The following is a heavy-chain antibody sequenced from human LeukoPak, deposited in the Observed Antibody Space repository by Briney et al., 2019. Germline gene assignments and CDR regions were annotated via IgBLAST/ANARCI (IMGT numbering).Heavy chain of an antibody. CDR1: GFTVSSNY. V-gene: IGHV3-53*01. Sequence: GGSLRLSCAASGFTVSSNYMSWVRQAPGKGLEWVSVIYSGGSTYYADSVKGRFTISRDNSKNTLYLQMNSLRAEDTAVYYCARAAITMVRGVNLDYYYYYYMDVWGKGTTVTVSS. CDR3: ARAAITMVRGVNLDYYYYYYMDV. D-gene: IGHD3-10*01. J-gene: IGHJ6*03. CDR2: IYSGGST.